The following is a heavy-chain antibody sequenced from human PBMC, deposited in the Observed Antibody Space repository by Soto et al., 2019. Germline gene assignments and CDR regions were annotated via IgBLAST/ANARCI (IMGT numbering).Heavy chain of an antibody. CDR1: DYSIRTGYY. J-gene: IGHJ4*02. Sequence: SETLSLTCGVSDYSIRTGYYWAWIRQSPTKGLEWIGSISHSGGSSYNPPLESRATISLDTSKNQFFLTMTSVTAADTAIYYCAREGPPKWGFGFDSWAQGPLVTVSS. D-gene: IGHD7-27*01. CDR2: ISHSGGS. V-gene: IGHV4-38-2*02. CDR3: AREGPPKWGFGFDS.